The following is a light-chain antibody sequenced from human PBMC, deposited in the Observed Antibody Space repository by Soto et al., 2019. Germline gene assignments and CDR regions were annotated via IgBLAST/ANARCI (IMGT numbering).Light chain of an antibody. V-gene: IGKV3-20*01. CDR3: QQYGSSTIT. CDR2: GAS. J-gene: IGKJ5*01. CDR1: QSVSSSY. Sequence: EILLTQSPGHLAVSAVEGASLACXXSQSVSSSYLAWYQQKPGQAPRXXXYGASSRATGIPDRFSVSGSGTDGTLTISRLETEDVAVYYGQQYGSSTITFGQGTRLEIK.